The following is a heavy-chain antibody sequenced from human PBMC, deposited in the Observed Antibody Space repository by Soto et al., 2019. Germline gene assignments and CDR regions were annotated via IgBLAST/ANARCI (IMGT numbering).Heavy chain of an antibody. J-gene: IGHJ4*02. Sequence: EVQLLESGGGLVQPGGSLRLSCAASGFTFSMSTMTWVRQAPRKGLEWVSTTGLNGRTTYYADSVKGRFTVSRDNSKNTLDLHMSSLRAEDTAVYYCATVHSTSRSFDYWGQGTLVTVSS. CDR1: GFTFSMST. CDR3: ATVHSTSRSFDY. CDR2: TGLNGRTT. D-gene: IGHD6-6*01. V-gene: IGHV3-23*01.